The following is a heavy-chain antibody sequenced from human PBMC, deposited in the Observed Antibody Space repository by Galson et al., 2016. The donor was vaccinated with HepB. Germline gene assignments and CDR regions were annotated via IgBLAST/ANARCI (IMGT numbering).Heavy chain of an antibody. CDR1: GVAFTSYA. Sequence: SLRLSCAASGVAFTSYAMTWVRQAPGKGLVWVARINSDGSSTGYADSVKGRFTISRDYAKNSLYLQMNSLRAEDTAVYYCARDRRLVGTPVTPYYTQYYGLDVWGQGTTVTVSS. CDR2: INSDGSST. CDR3: ARDRRLVGTPVTPYYTQYYGLDV. J-gene: IGHJ6*02. V-gene: IGHV3-74*01. D-gene: IGHD4-17*01.